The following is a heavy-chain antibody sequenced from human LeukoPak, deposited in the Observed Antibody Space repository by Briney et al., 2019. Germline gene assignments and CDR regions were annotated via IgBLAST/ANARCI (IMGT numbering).Heavy chain of an antibody. J-gene: IGHJ4*02. V-gene: IGHV4-34*01. CDR3: ARERSSGWYLRSKYYFDY. Sequence: PSETLSLTCAVYGGSFSGYYWSWIRQPPGKGLEWIGEMNHSGSTNYNPSLKSRVTISVDTSKNQFSLKLSSVTAADTAVYYCARERSSGWYLRSKYYFDYWGQGTLVTVSS. D-gene: IGHD6-19*01. CDR2: MNHSGST. CDR1: GGSFSGYY.